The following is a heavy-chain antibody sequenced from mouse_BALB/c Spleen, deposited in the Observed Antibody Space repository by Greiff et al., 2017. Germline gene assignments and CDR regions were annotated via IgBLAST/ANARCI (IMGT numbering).Heavy chain of an antibody. D-gene: IGHD1-1*01. V-gene: IGHV1-4*01. J-gene: IGHJ1*01. CDR2: INPSSGYT. Sequence: VKLQESGAELARPGASVKMSCKASGYTFTSYTMHWVKQRPGQGLEWIGYINPSSGYTNYNQKFKDKATLTADKSSSTAYMQLSSLTSEDSAVYYCARKDGSGYFDVWGAGTTVTVSS. CDR1: GYTFTSYT. CDR3: ARKDGSGYFDV.